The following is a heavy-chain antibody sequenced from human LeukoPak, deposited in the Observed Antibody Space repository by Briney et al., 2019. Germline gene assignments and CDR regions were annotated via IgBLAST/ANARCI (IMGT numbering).Heavy chain of an antibody. J-gene: IGHJ4*02. CDR2: IYPGDSDT. Sequence: GEPLQISCKGSGYSSTSYCIGWVGQMPGKGLEWMGMIYPGDSDTRYSPSFQGQVTISADKSISTAYLQWSGLKASDTAMYYCARPGSTSSFDYWGQGTLVTVSS. CDR1: GYSSTSYC. D-gene: IGHD2-2*01. CDR3: ARPGSTSSFDY. V-gene: IGHV5-51*01.